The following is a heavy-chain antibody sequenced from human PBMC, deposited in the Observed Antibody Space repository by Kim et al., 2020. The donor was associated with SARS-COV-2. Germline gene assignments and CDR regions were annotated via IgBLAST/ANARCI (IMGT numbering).Heavy chain of an antibody. CDR2: ISSSGSSI. CDR1: GFILSSYE. D-gene: IGHD6-13*01. Sequence: GGSLRLSCAASGFILSSYEMNWVRQAPGKGLEWVSYISSSGSSIYYADSVKGRFTISRDNAKNSLYLQMNSLRAEDTAVYYCARDKRYSSSWPRSEYYYGLDVWGQGTTVTVSS. V-gene: IGHV3-48*03. J-gene: IGHJ6*02. CDR3: ARDKRYSSSWPRSEYYYGLDV.